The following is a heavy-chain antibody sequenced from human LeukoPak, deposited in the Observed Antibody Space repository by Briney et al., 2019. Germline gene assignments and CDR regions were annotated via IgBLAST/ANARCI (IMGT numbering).Heavy chain of an antibody. J-gene: IGHJ6*03. D-gene: IGHD3-22*01. CDR3: AREYYDSSGYYLYYYYYYMDV. Sequence: GGSLRLSCAASGFTFSSYWMHRVRQAPGKGLVWVSRINTDGSSTNYADSVKGRFTISRDNAKNSLYLQMNSLRAEDTAVYYCAREYYDSSGYYLYYYYYYMDVWGKGTTVTISS. CDR1: GFTFSSYW. CDR2: INTDGSST. V-gene: IGHV3-74*01.